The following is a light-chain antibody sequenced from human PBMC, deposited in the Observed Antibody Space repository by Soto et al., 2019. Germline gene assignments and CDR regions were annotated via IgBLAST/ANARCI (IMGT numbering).Light chain of an antibody. CDR3: QQYYSSPWT. J-gene: IGKJ1*01. CDR1: QSVSSGY. Sequence: EIALTQSQGTLSLFSGESAALSCRASQSVSSGYLAWYQQKPGQAPRLLIFAASSRASGIPDRFSGSGSGTDFTLTISRLEPEDFAVYYCQQYYSSPWTFGLGTKVDIK. CDR2: AAS. V-gene: IGKV3-20*01.